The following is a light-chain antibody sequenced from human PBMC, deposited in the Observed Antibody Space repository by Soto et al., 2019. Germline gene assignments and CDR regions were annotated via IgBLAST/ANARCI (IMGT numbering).Light chain of an antibody. V-gene: IGLV2-14*03. Sequence: QFALTNPSYVYRSAGGAIPITKKGTSSDVGAYNSVSWYQQHPGRAPKLMIHDVSNRPSGVSNRFSGSKSGNTASLTISGLQAEDEADYYCSSYTSSSTYVFGTGTKVTVL. CDR1: SSDVGAYNS. CDR2: DVS. CDR3: SSYTSSSTYV. J-gene: IGLJ1*01.